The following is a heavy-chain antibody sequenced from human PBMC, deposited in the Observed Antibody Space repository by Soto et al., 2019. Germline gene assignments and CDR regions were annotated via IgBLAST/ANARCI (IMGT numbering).Heavy chain of an antibody. V-gene: IGHV3-23*01. Sequence: EAQLLESGGGLVQPGGSLRLSCVASGFTFNYYDVSWVRRPPGKGLEWVSTISDTGGDTYYGDSVKGRFAISRDKSRSTVFLQMHSLRVDDTALSYCASSSERLSMATLGGLIPLGFDYWGQGILVTASS. CDR2: ISDTGGDT. CDR3: ASSSERLSMATLGGLIPLGFDY. J-gene: IGHJ4*02. CDR1: GFTFNYYD. D-gene: IGHD3-16*02.